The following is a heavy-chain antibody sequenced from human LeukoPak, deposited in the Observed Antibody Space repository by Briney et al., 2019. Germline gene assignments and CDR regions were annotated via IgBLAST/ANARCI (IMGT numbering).Heavy chain of an antibody. D-gene: IGHD5-18*01. J-gene: IGHJ4*02. Sequence: PGGSLRLSCAASGFTFNTYEMNWVRQAPGKGLEWVSYISSSGRTKSYADSVKGRFTISRDNTKNSVYLQINSLRGEDTALYYCARDRQDTTMAMEDPGGLENWGQGTLVTVSS. CDR2: ISSSGRTK. CDR3: ARDRQDTTMAMEDPGGLEN. CDR1: GFTFNTYE. V-gene: IGHV3-48*03.